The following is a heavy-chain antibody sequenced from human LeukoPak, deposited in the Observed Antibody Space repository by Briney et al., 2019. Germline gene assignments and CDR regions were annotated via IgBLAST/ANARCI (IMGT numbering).Heavy chain of an antibody. V-gene: IGHV3-23*01. CDR2: ISGSGGST. CDR1: GFTFSSYD. D-gene: IGHD1-1*01. Sequence: GGSLTLLCAASGFTFSSYDMSWVRQAPGKGLEWVSAISGSGGSTHYADSVKGRFTISRDNSKNTLYLQINSLRAEDTAVYYCAKEVAFTGYHWGEGGQGPLVPLSS. J-gene: IGHJ4*02. CDR3: AKEVAFTGYHWGE.